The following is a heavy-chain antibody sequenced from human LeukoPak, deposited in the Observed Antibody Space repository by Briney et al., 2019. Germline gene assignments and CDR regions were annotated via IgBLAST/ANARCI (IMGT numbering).Heavy chain of an antibody. CDR1: GGSISSYY. J-gene: IGHJ6*03. CDR3: ARDNTGDYGGVYYYYYRDV. D-gene: IGHD4-17*01. V-gene: IGHV4-4*07. CDR2: IYTSGST. Sequence: PSETLSLTCTVSGGSISSYYWSWIRQPAGKGLEWIGRIYTSGSTNYNPSLKSRVTMSVDTSKNQFSLKLSSVTAADTAVYYCARDNTGDYGGVYYYYYRDVWGKGTTVTVSS.